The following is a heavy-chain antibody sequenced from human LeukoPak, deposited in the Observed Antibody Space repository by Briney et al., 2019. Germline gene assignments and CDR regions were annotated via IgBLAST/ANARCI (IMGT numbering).Heavy chain of an antibody. CDR2: ISWNSGSI. Sequence: GGSLRLSCAASGFTFDDYAMHWVRQAPGKGLEWVSGISWNSGSIGYADSVKGRFTISRDNAKNSLYLQMNSLRAEDTALYYCAKNLSAFGSGYYPPGSAPGGQEPLVPVS. CDR1: GFTFDDYA. J-gene: IGHJ5*02. V-gene: IGHV3-9*01. CDR3: AKNLSAFGSGYYPPGSAP. D-gene: IGHD3-3*01.